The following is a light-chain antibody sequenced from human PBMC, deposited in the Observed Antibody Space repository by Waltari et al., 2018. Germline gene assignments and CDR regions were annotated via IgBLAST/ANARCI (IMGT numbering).Light chain of an antibody. CDR1: SSDVHY. V-gene: IGLV2-14*03. Sequence: QSALTQPASVSGSPGQSITISCTGSSSDVHYVSWYQQFPGKAPKVLIYDVNRRPSGVSNRFSGSKSGSTASLTISGLQPQDEADYYCTSYADIIPVVFGGGTKLTVL. CDR3: TSYADIIPVV. CDR2: DVN. J-gene: IGLJ2*01.